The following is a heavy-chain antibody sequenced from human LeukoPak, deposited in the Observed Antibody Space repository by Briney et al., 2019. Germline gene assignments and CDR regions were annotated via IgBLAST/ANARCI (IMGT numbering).Heavy chain of an antibody. CDR2: ISWNSGSI. Sequence: PGRSLRLSCAAAGFTFDDYAMHWVRQAPGEGLEWVSGISWNSGSIGYADSVKGRFTISRDNAKNSLYLQMNSLRAEDTALYYCAKDRESYSSGFLDYWGQGTLVTVSS. V-gene: IGHV3-9*01. CDR3: AKDRESYSSGFLDY. CDR1: GFTFDDYA. D-gene: IGHD6-19*01. J-gene: IGHJ4*02.